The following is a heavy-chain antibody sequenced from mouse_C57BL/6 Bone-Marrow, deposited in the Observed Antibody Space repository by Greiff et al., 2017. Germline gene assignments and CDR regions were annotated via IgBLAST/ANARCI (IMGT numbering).Heavy chain of an antibody. CDR3: ARGSNYLDYFDY. D-gene: IGHD2-5*01. Sequence: VKLMESGAELVRPGTSVKVSCKASGYAFTNYLIEWVKQRPGQGLEWIGVINPGSGGTNYNEKFKGKATLTADKSSSTAYMQLSSLTSEDSAVYFCARGSNYLDYFDYWGQGTTLTVSS. CDR2: INPGSGGT. CDR1: GYAFTNYL. V-gene: IGHV1-54*01. J-gene: IGHJ2*01.